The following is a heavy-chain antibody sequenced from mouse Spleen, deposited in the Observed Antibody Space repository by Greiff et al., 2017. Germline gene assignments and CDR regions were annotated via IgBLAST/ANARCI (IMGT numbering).Heavy chain of an antibody. CDR3: ASYEYGGAWFAY. CDR1: GFNIKDTY. D-gene: IGHD2-4*01. V-gene: IGHV14-3*02. CDR2: IDPANGNT. J-gene: IGHJ3*01. Sequence: EVQLQQSGAELVKPGASVKLSCPASGFNIKDTYLHWVKQRPEQGPEWIGRIDPANGNTKYDPKFQGKATITADTSSNTAYLQLSSLTAEDTAVYYCASYEYGGAWFAYWGQGTLVTVSA.